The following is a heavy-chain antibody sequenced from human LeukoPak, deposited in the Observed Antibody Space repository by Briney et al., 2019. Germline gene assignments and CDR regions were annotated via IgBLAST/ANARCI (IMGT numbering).Heavy chain of an antibody. V-gene: IGHV1-18*04. CDR1: GYTFTGYY. J-gene: IGHJ1*01. CDR2: INTYIGNT. D-gene: IGHD3-22*01. Sequence: ASVKVSCKASGYTFTGYYMHWVRQAPGQGLEWMGWINTYIGNTNYAQKFQGRVTVTTDTSTSTAYMELRSLRSDDTAVYYCARDDYYDSSGYYTLWGQGTLVTVSS. CDR3: ARDDYYDSSGYYTL.